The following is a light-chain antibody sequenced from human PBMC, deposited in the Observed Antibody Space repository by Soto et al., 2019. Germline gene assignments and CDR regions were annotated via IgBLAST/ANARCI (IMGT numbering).Light chain of an antibody. CDR3: CSFAGSYTYV. CDR2: DVT. V-gene: IGLV2-11*01. J-gene: IGLJ1*01. CDR1: SINVGAYDF. Sequence: QSVLTQPRSVSGSPGQSVTISCTGTSINVGAYDFVSWYQQHPGKAPKLMIFDVTKRPSGVPDRFSGSKSGNTASLTISGLQADDESDYYCCSFAGSYTYVIGTGTKVTVL.